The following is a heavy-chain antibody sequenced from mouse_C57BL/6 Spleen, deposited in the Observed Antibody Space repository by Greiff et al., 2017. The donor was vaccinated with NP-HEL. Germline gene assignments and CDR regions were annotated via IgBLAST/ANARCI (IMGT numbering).Heavy chain of an antibody. CDR2: IHPSSGST. CDR1: GYTFTSYW. J-gene: IGHJ4*01. Sequence: QVHVKQPGAELVKPGASVKLSCKASGYTFTSYWMHWVKQRPGQGLEWIGMIHPSSGSTNYNQKFKSKATLTVDKSSSTAYMQLSSLTSEDSAVYYCARYGDGYCGFYAMDYWGQGTSVTVSS. V-gene: IGHV1-64*01. CDR3: ARYGDGYCGFYAMDY. D-gene: IGHD2-3*01.